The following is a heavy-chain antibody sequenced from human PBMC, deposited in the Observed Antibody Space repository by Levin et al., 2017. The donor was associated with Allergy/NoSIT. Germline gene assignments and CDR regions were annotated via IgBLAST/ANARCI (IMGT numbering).Heavy chain of an antibody. D-gene: IGHD2/OR15-2a*01. CDR3: ARDASPSEGRNAYFDAFDV. CDR2: IKGDGSVK. V-gene: IGHV3-7*03. J-gene: IGHJ3*01. CDR1: GFTFRSYW. Sequence: GGSLRLSCAASGFTFRSYWMIWLRQAPGKGLEWVANIKGDGSVKHYVDSVEGRFTVSRDNSKNSLYLQMNSLRAEDTALYYCARDASPSEGRNAYFDAFDVWGQGTMVTVSS.